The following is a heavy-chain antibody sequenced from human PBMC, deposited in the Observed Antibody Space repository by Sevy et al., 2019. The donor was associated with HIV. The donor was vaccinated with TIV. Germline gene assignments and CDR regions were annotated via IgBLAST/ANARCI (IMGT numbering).Heavy chain of an antibody. Sequence: GGSLRLSCAASGFTFSNFGMRWVRQAPGKGLEWLADISYDGSKIYYVDSVKGRFTFSRDNSKNTLYLQMNSLCAEDRAVYFCAKDGEFCSGGRCYFGWIDYWGQGTLVTVSS. CDR3: AKDGEFCSGGRCYFGWIDY. V-gene: IGHV3-30*18. CDR2: ISYDGSKI. CDR1: GFTFSNFG. J-gene: IGHJ4*02. D-gene: IGHD2-15*01.